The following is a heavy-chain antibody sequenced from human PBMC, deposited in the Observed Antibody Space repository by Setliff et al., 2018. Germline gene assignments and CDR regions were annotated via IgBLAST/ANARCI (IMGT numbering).Heavy chain of an antibody. CDR2: INTNTGNP. Sequence: ASVKVSCKASGYTFTSYAMNWVRQAPGQGLEWMGWINTNTGNPTYAQGYTGRFVFSLDTSVSTAYLQISSLKAEDTAVYYCARGGVRGVIVLPGYWGQGTLVTVSS. J-gene: IGHJ4*02. V-gene: IGHV7-4-1*02. D-gene: IGHD3-10*01. CDR1: GYTFTSYA. CDR3: ARGGVRGVIVLPGY.